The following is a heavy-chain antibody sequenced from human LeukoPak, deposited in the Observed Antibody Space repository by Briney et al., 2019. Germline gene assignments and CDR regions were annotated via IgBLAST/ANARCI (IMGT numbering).Heavy chain of an antibody. V-gene: IGHV4-4*09. J-gene: IGHJ6*03. CDR2: IYTSGST. CDR3: ARVYYYYMDV. Sequence: SETLSLTCAVYGGSFSSYYWSWIRQPPGKGLEWIGYIYTSGSTNYNPSLKSRVTISVDTSKNQFSLKLSSVTAADTAVYYCARVYYYYMDVWGKGTTVTVSS. CDR1: GGSFSSYY.